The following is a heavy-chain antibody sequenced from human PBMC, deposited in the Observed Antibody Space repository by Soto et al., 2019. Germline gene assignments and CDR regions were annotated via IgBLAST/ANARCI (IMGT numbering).Heavy chain of an antibody. CDR1: GGSISSGGYY. V-gene: IGHV4-31*03. D-gene: IGHD1-26*01. CDR2: IYYSGST. Sequence: PSETLSLTCTVSGGSISSGGYYWSWIRQHPGKGLEWIGYIYYSGSTYYNPSLKSRVTISVDTSKNQFSLKLGSVTAADTAVYYCARAELVGATDYWGQGTLVTVSS. CDR3: ARAELVGATDY. J-gene: IGHJ4*02.